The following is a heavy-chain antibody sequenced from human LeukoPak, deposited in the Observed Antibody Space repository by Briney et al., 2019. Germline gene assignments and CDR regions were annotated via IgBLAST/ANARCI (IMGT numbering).Heavy chain of an antibody. CDR3: ARVHPDWYFDL. CDR1: GYTFTSYG. V-gene: IGHV1-18*01. J-gene: IGHJ2*01. CDR2: ISAYNGNT. Sequence: ASVKVSCKASGYTFTSYGISWVRQAPGQGLEWMGWISAYNGNTNCAQKLQGRVTMTTDTSTSTAYMELRSLRSEDTAVYYCARVHPDWYFDLWGRGTLVTVSS.